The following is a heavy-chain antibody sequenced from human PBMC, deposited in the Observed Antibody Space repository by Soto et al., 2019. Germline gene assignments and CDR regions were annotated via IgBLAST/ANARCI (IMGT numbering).Heavy chain of an antibody. Sequence: GASVKLSWKASGYGITGCYRHWVRQAPGQGLEWMGWINPNSGGTNYAQKFQGRVTMTRDTSISTAYMELSRLRSDDTAVYYCASTIAARLRGDAFDIWGQGTMVTVSS. CDR1: GYGITGCY. CDR2: INPNSGGT. J-gene: IGHJ3*02. CDR3: ASTIAARLRGDAFDI. D-gene: IGHD6-6*01. V-gene: IGHV1-2*02.